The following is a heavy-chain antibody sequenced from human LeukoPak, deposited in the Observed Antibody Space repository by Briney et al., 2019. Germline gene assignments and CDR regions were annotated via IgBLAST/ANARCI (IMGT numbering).Heavy chain of an antibody. Sequence: ASVKVSFKASGYTFTGYYMHWVRQAPGQGLEWVGWINPNSGGTNYAQKFQGRVTMTRDTSISTAYMELTRLRSDDTAVYYCARGPLPADYFDYWGQGTLVTVSS. CDR2: INPNSGGT. D-gene: IGHD1-14*01. J-gene: IGHJ4*02. CDR3: ARGPLPADYFDY. V-gene: IGHV1-2*02. CDR1: GYTFTGYY.